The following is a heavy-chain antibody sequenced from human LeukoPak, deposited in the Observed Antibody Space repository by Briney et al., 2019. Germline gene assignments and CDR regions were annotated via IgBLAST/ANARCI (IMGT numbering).Heavy chain of an antibody. D-gene: IGHD5-18*01. Sequence: PSETLSLTCAVYGGSFSGYYWSWIRQPPGKGLEWIGEINHSGCTNYNPSLESRVTISVDTSKNQFSLKLSSVTAADTAVYYCARERGYSYGFDPWGQGTLVTVSS. CDR1: GGSFSGYY. V-gene: IGHV4-34*01. CDR3: ARERGYSYGFDP. CDR2: INHSGCT. J-gene: IGHJ5*02.